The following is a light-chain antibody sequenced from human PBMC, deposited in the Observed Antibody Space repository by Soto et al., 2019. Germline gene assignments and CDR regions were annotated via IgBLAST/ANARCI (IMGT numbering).Light chain of an antibody. J-gene: IGLJ2*01. Sequence: QSALTQPPSASGSPGQSVTISCTGTSCDVGGYNYVSWYQQHPGKAPKLLIYEVSKRPSGVRDRFSGSKSGNTASLTVSGLQAEDEADYYCSSYAGSNIVVFGGGTKVTVL. CDR3: SSYAGSNIVV. CDR1: SCDVGGYNY. CDR2: EVS. V-gene: IGLV2-8*01.